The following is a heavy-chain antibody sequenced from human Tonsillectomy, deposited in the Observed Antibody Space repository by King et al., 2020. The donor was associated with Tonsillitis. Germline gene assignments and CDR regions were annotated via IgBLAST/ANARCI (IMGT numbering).Heavy chain of an antibody. CDR3: AKDGFGEFLFFDY. CDR1: GFTFDDYA. Sequence: VQLVESGGGLAQPGRSLRLSCAASGFTFDDYAMHWVRQVPGKGLEWVSSISWNSGSIGYADSVKGRFTISRDNAKNSLYLQMNSLRTEDTALYYCAKDGFGEFLFFDYWGQGTLVTVSS. V-gene: IGHV3-9*01. J-gene: IGHJ4*02. CDR2: ISWNSGSI. D-gene: IGHD3-10*01.